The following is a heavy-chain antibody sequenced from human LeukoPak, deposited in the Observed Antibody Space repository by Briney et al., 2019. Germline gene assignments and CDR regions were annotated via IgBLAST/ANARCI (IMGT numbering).Heavy chain of an antibody. CDR2: IIPIFGTA. V-gene: IGHV1-69*06. D-gene: IGHD2-15*01. CDR1: GGTFSSYA. J-gene: IGHJ4*02. CDR3: ATHPPEYCSGGSCYSDDY. Sequence: GASVKVSCKASGGTFSSYAISWVRQAPGQGLEWMGGIIPIFGTANYAQKFQGRVTITADKSTSTAYMELSSLRSEDTAVYYCATHPPEYCSGGSCYSDDYWGQGTLVTVSS.